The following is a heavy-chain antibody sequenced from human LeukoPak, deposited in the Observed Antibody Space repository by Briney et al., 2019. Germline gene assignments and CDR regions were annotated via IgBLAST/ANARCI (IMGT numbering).Heavy chain of an antibody. J-gene: IGHJ4*02. CDR1: GFTFSSYW. CDR2: IKQDGSEK. CDR3: AREGVLDYDSSGYYYYDY. Sequence: PGGSLRLSCAASGFTFSSYWMSWVRQAPGKGLEWVANIKQDGSEKYYVDSVKGRFTISRDNAKNSLYLQMNSLRAEDTAVYYCAREGVLDYDSSGYYYYDYWGQGTLVTVSS. D-gene: IGHD3-22*01. V-gene: IGHV3-7*01.